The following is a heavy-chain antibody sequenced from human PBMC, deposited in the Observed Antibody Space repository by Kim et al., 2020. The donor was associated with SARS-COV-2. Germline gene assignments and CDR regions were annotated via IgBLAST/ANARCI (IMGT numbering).Heavy chain of an antibody. D-gene: IGHD6-13*01. Sequence: VKGRFSISRDNVKNSVYLQMNILRAEDTAIYYCARDRIAAAHIRYGMDVWGQGTTVTVSS. V-gene: IGHV3-48*03. CDR3: ARDRIAAAHIRYGMDV. J-gene: IGHJ6*02.